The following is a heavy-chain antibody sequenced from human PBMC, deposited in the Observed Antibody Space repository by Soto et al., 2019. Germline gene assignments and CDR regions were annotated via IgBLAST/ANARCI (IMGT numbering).Heavy chain of an antibody. CDR2: ITTSSAYI. Sequence: EVQLVESGGGLVKPGGSLRLSCAASGFTFNTYDMNWVRQAPGKGLEWVSSITTSSAYIYYADSLKGRITISRDNAKNSLLLQMNSLRVEDTAVYYCVRSGTARLLRHSWFDTWGQGTLVTVSS. J-gene: IGHJ5*02. CDR1: GFTFNTYD. D-gene: IGHD2-21*01. CDR3: VRSGTARLLRHSWFDT. V-gene: IGHV3-21*01.